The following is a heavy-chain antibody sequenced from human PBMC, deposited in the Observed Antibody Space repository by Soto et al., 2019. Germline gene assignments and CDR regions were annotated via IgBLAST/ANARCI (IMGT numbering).Heavy chain of an antibody. Sequence: PGGSLTLSCAASGFTFSSYDMHWVRQPTGKGLEWVSAIDTAGDTYYPGSVKGRFTISRETAKNSLYLQMNSLRAGDTAVYYCARGRYSSGWYNWFDPWGQGTLVTVSS. CDR2: IDTAGDT. D-gene: IGHD6-19*01. CDR3: ARGRYSSGWYNWFDP. J-gene: IGHJ5*02. CDR1: GFTFSSYD. V-gene: IGHV3-13*01.